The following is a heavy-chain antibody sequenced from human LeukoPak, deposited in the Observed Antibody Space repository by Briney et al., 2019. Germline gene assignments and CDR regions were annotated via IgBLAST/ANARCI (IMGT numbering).Heavy chain of an antibody. V-gene: IGHV4-31*03. D-gene: IGHD2-21*01. J-gene: IGHJ5*02. CDR2: IYYSGST. CDR3: VAVRSLNWFDP. CDR1: GGSISSGGYY. Sequence: PSQTLSLTCTVSGGSISSGGYYWSWIRQHSGKGLEWIGYIYYSGSTYYNPSLKSRVTISVDTSKNQFSLKLSSVTAADTAVYYCVAVRSLNWFDPWGQGTLVTVSS.